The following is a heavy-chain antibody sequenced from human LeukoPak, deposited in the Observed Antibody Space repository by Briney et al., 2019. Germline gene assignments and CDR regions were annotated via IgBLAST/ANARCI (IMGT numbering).Heavy chain of an antibody. CDR1: GGSISRYY. D-gene: IGHD3-16*01. V-gene: IGHV4-59*01. CDR3: ARGFRGSYYYYMDV. CDR2: FYYSGST. J-gene: IGHJ6*03. Sequence: SETLSLTRTVSGGSISRYYWSWIRQPPGPGLEWIGDFYYSGSTNSNHSLNSRVTISVDTSKNQFSLKLSSLTAADTAVYYCARGFRGSYYYYMDVWGKGTTVTISS.